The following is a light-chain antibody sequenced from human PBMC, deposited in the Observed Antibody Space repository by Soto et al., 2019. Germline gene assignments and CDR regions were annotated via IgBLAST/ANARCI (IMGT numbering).Light chain of an antibody. CDR3: QSYDSSLSASYV. V-gene: IGLV1-40*01. CDR2: GNT. J-gene: IGLJ1*01. Sequence: QSVLTQPPSVSGAPGQRVTISCTGSSSNIAAGYEVHWYQHLPGKAPKLLIYGNTNRPSGVPDRFSGSKSGTSASLAITGLQAEDEADYYCQSYDSSLSASYVFGGGTKLTV. CDR1: SSNIAAGYE.